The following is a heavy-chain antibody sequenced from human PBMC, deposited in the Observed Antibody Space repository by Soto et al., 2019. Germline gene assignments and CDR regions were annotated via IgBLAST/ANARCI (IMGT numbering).Heavy chain of an antibody. CDR3: AREGVGYSYGNFDY. CDR2: INSDGSST. D-gene: IGHD5-18*01. Sequence: SLRLYCAATGFTFSRYWMHWVRQAPGKGLVWVSRINSDGSSTFSADSVKGRFTISRDNAKNTLYLQMNSLRAEDTAVYYCAREGVGYSYGNFDYWGQGTLVTVSS. J-gene: IGHJ4*02. V-gene: IGHV3-74*01. CDR1: GFTFSRYW.